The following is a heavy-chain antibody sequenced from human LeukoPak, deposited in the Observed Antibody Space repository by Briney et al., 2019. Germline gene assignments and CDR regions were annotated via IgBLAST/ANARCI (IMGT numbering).Heavy chain of an antibody. CDR1: GGSFSGYY. CDR3: ARVDYYDLHFSL. J-gene: IGHJ4*02. CDR2: INHSGST. D-gene: IGHD3-22*01. Sequence: PSETLSLTCAVYGGSFSGYYWSLIRQPPGKGLEWIGEINHSGSTNYNPSLKSRVTISVDTSKNKFSLKLSSVTAADTAVYYCARVDYYDLHFSLWGQGTLVTVSS. V-gene: IGHV4-34*01.